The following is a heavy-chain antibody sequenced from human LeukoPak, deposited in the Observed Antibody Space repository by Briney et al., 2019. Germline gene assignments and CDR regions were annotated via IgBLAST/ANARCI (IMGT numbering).Heavy chain of an antibody. Sequence: SETLSLTCTVSGGSISSYYWSWIRQPPGKGLEWIGYIYYSGSTNYNPSLKRRVTISVDTSKNQFSLKLSSVTAADTAVYYCAGGGVEYFQHWGQGTLVTVSS. V-gene: IGHV4-59*01. CDR1: GGSISSYY. D-gene: IGHD3-16*01. J-gene: IGHJ1*01. CDR3: AGGGVEYFQH. CDR2: IYYSGST.